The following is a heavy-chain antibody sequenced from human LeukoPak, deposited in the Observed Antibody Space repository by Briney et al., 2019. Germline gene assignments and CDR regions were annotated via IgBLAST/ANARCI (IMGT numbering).Heavy chain of an antibody. D-gene: IGHD3-9*01. Sequence: SETLSLTCTVSGGSISSSSYYWGWIRQPPGKGLEWIGSIYYSGSTYYNPSLKSRVTISVDTSKNQFSLKLSSVTAADTAFSYCARRKLRYFDWLLDWGQGTLVTVSS. CDR3: ARRKLRYFDWLLD. CDR1: GGSISSSSYY. J-gene: IGHJ4*02. CDR2: IYYSGST. V-gene: IGHV4-39*01.